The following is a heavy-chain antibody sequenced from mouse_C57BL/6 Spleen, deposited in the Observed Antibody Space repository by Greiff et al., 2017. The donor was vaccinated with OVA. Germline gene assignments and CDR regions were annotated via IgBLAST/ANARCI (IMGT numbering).Heavy chain of an antibody. V-gene: IGHV2-5*01. D-gene: IGHD2-5*01. Sequence: QVQLKQSGPGLVQPSQSLSITCTVSGFSLTSYGVHWVRQSPGKGLEWLGVIWRGGSTDYNAAFTSRLSITKDNSKSQVFFKMNSLQADDTAIYYCAKTFYSNYEGYFDVWGTGTTVTVSS. CDR2: IWRGGST. J-gene: IGHJ1*03. CDR1: GFSLTSYG. CDR3: AKTFYSNYEGYFDV.